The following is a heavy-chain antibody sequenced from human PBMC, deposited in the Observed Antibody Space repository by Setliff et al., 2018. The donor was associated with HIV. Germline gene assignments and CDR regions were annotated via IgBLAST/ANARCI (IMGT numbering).Heavy chain of an antibody. Sequence: SETLSLTCTVSGGSISNSRYYWSWIRQPPGKGLEWIGSIYYSGSSHYNPSLKSRVTISVDTSKNQFSLKLISVSAADTAVYYCAKLLPAADMAREIDSWGQGTLVTVSS. CDR2: IYYSGSS. V-gene: IGHV4-39*01. J-gene: IGHJ4*02. D-gene: IGHD2-2*01. CDR1: GGSISNSRYY. CDR3: AKLLPAADMAREIDS.